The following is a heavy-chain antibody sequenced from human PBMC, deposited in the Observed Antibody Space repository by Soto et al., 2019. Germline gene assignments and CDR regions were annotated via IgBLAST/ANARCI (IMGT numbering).Heavy chain of an antibody. J-gene: IGHJ4*02. CDR2: INHSGST. V-gene: IGHV4-34*01. D-gene: IGHD2-8*01. Sequence: SETLSLTCAVYGGSFSGYYLSWIRQPPGKGLEWIGEINHSGSTNYNPSLKSRVTISVDTSKNQFSLKLSSVTAADSAVYYCEANKENFDYWGQGTLVTVSS. CDR1: GGSFSGYY. CDR3: EANKENFDY.